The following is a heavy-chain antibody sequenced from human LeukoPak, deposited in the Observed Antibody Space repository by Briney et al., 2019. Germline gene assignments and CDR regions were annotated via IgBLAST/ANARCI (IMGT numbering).Heavy chain of an antibody. V-gene: IGHV1-46*01. CDR2: INPSGGST. CDR3: ARDRVKDDGSGSYLGY. D-gene: IGHD3-10*01. J-gene: IGHJ4*02. CDR1: GYTFTSYY. Sequence: GASVKVSCKASGYTFTSYYMHWVRQAPGQGLEWMGIINPSGGSTSYAQKFQGRVTMTRDTSTSTVYMELSSLRSEDTAVYYCARDRVKDDGSGSYLGYWGQGTLVTVSS.